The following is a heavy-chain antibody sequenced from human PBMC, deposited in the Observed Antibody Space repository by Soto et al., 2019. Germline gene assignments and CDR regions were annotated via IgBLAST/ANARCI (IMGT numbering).Heavy chain of an antibody. CDR3: ASFFWSGYYRSYYYYGMDV. D-gene: IGHD3-3*01. J-gene: IGHJ6*02. CDR2: IDPSDSYT. V-gene: IGHV5-10-1*01. Sequence: GESLKISCKGSGYSFTSYWISWVRQMPGKGLEWMGRIDPSDSYTNYSPSFQGHVTISADKSISTAYLQWSSLKASDTAMYYCASFFWSGYYRSYYYYGMDVWGQGTTVTVSS. CDR1: GYSFTSYW.